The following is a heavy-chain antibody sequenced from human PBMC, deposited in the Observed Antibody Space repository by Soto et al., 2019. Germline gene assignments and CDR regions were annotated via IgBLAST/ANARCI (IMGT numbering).Heavy chain of an antibody. Sequence: QVQLEESGPGLVKPSGTLSLTCTVSSGSISSPNWWSWVRQPPGTGLEWVGEIYHSGGTRYNPSLKSRVTISVDTSQNQFSLKLTCVPAADTAMYYCATQAPYGSVRIYDYWGQGTLVTVSS. CDR2: IYHSGGT. CDR3: ATQAPYGSVRIYDY. J-gene: IGHJ4*02. CDR1: SGSISSPNW. D-gene: IGHD3-10*01. V-gene: IGHV4-4*02.